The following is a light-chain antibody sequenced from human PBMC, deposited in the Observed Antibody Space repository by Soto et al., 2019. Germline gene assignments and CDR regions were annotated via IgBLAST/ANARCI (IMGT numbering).Light chain of an antibody. Sequence: QPVLTQPPSVSGAPGQRVTISCTGSSSNIGAGYEVHWYQQLPGTAPRLLIYGNTNRPSGVPDRFSASKSGTAASLAITGLQAEDEADYHCQSYDSNLSGHVVFGGGTQLTVL. CDR3: QSYDSNLSGHVV. CDR2: GNT. CDR1: SSNIGAGYE. V-gene: IGLV1-40*01. J-gene: IGLJ2*01.